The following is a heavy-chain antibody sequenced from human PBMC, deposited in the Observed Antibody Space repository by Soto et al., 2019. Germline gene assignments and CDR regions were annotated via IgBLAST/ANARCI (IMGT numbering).Heavy chain of an antibody. CDR1: GFTFSSYA. D-gene: IGHD2-15*01. J-gene: IGHJ3*02. V-gene: IGHV3-30-3*01. CDR3: ARWCSGGSCYSGGLDAFDI. CDR2: ISYDGSNK. Sequence: GGSLRLSCAAPGFTFSSYAMHWVRQAPGKGLEWVAVISYDGSNKYYADSVKGRFTISRDNTKNTLYLQMNSLRAEDTAVYYCARWCSGGSCYSGGLDAFDIWGQGTMVTVSS.